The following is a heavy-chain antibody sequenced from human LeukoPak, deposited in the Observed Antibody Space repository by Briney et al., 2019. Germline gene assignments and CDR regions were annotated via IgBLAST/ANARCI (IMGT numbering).Heavy chain of an antibody. Sequence: SETLSLTCAVYGGSFSGYYWSWIRQPPGKGLEWIGEITHSGSTNYNPSLKSRVTISVDTSKNQFSLKLSSVTAADTAVYYCARGIRTYYYDSAPWGQGTLVTVSS. J-gene: IGHJ5*02. V-gene: IGHV4-34*01. CDR1: GGSFSGYY. CDR2: ITHSGST. CDR3: ARGIRTYYYDSAP. D-gene: IGHD3-22*01.